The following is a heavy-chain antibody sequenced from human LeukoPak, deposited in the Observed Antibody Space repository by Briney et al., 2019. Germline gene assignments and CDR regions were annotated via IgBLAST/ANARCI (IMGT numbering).Heavy chain of an antibody. V-gene: IGHV3-21*01. CDR2: ISSSSSYI. D-gene: IGHD2-2*01. Sequence: GGSLRLSCAASGFTFSSYSMNWVRQAPGKGLEWVSSISSSSSYIYYADSVKGRFTISRDNAKNSLYLQMNSLRAEDTAVYYWARLNCSSTSCYLGAFDIWGQGTMVTVSS. J-gene: IGHJ3*02. CDR1: GFTFSSYS. CDR3: ARLNCSSTSCYLGAFDI.